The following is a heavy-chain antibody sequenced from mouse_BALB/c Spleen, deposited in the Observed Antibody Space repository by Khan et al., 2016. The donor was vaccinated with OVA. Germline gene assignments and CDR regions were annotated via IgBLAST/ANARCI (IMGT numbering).Heavy chain of an antibody. CDR1: GFTFSSFG. D-gene: IGHD2-1*01. V-gene: IGHV5-17*02. CDR2: ISSGSSTI. CDR3: ARSGGNFHWYFDV. Sequence: EVKVVESGGGLVQPGGSRKLSCAASGFTFSSFGMHWVRQAPKKGLEWVAYISSGSSTIYYVDTVKGRFTISRDSPKNTLFLQMTSLRSEDTAMYYCARSGGNFHWYFDVWGAGTSVTVSS. J-gene: IGHJ1*01.